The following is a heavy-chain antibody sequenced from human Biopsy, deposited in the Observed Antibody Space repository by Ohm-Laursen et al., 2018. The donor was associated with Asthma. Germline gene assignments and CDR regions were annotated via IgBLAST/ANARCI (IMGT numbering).Heavy chain of an antibody. CDR2: VYWTGST. J-gene: IGHJ4*02. CDR3: VRAVRNEQWLAPFGY. CDR1: GGSISSFY. V-gene: IGHV4-59*01. D-gene: IGHD6-19*01. Sequence: GTLSLTWSVYGGSISSFYWSWIRQSPEKGLEWMGYVYWTGSTNYNPSLKSRITMSVDTSKNRMFLELTSVTAADTAIYYCVRAVRNEQWLAPFGYWGQGKPVTVSS.